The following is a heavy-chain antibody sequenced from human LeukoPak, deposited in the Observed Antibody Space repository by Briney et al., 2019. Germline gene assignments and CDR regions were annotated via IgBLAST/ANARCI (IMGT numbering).Heavy chain of an antibody. J-gene: IGHJ5*02. D-gene: IGHD6-13*01. CDR3: ARGGSSSSSWYWFDP. CDR2: INHSGST. CDR1: GGSISSSSYY. Sequence: PSETLSLTCTVSGGSISSSSYYWSWIRQPPGKGLEWIGEINHSGSTNYNPSLKSRVTISADTSKNQFSLKLSSVTAADTAVYYCARGGSSSSSWYWFDPWGQGTLVTVSS. V-gene: IGHV4-39*07.